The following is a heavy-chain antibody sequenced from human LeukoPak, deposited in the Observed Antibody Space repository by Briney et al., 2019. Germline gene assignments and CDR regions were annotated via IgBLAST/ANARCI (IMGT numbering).Heavy chain of an antibody. J-gene: IGHJ4*02. V-gene: IGHV1-18*01. CDR1: GYTFTSYG. Sequence: ASVKVSCKASGYTFTSYGISWVRQAPGQGLEWMGWISAYNGNTNCAQKLQGRVTMTTDTSTSTAYMELRSLRSDDTAVYYCARKAVADPMVYYFDYWGQGTLVTVSS. CDR3: ARKAVADPMVYYFDY. D-gene: IGHD6-19*01. CDR2: ISAYNGNT.